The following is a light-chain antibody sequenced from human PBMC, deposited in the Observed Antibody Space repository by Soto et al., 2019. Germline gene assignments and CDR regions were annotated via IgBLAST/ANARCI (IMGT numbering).Light chain of an antibody. CDR1: QSLLHTDGKTY. Sequence: DVVMTQTPLSLSVTPGQPASISCKSSQSLLHTDGKTYLYWYLQKPGHPPQLLIYEVFNRFSGVPDRFSGSGSGRDFTLKISRVEAEDVGTYYCMQTIQPLLTFGGGTKVEI. J-gene: IGKJ4*01. CDR3: MQTIQPLLT. CDR2: EVF. V-gene: IGKV2D-29*01.